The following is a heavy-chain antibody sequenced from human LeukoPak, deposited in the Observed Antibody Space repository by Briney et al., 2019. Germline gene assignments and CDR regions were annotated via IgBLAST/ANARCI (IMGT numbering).Heavy chain of an antibody. V-gene: IGHV4-31*03. CDR1: GGSISSGGYY. CDR2: IYYSGST. Sequence: SETLSLTCTVSGGSISSGGYYWSWIRQHPGKGLEWIGYIYYSGSTYSNPSLKSRVTISVDTSKNLFSLNLSSVTAADTAVYYCARYCSSTNCYKGGFDPWGQGTLVTVSS. CDR3: ARYCSSTNCYKGGFDP. D-gene: IGHD2-2*02. J-gene: IGHJ5*02.